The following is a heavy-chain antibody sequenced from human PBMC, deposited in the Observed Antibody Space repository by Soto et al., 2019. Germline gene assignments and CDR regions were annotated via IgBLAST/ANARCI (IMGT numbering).Heavy chain of an antibody. J-gene: IGHJ4*02. CDR2: IYYSGST. V-gene: IGHV4-30-4*01. Sequence: SETLSLTCTVSGGSISSGDYYWSWIRQPPGKGLEWIGYIYYSGSTYYNPSLKSRVTISVDTSKNQFSLKLSSVTAADTAVYYCARATFYDFWSGYLYYFDYCGQGPLVTVYS. CDR1: GGSISSGDYY. D-gene: IGHD3-3*01. CDR3: ARATFYDFWSGYLYYFDY.